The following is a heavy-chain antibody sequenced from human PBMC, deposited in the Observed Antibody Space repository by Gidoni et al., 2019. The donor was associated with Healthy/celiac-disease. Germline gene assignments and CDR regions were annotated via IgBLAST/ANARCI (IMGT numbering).Heavy chain of an antibody. D-gene: IGHD1-26*01. CDR3: ARGQPSTEWELLGD. Sequence: QVQLVQSGAEVKKPGSSVKVSCKASGGTFSSYTISWVRQAPGQGLEWMGRIIPILGIANYAQKFQGRVTITADKSTSTAYMELSSLRSEDTAVYYCARGQPSTEWELLGDWGQGTLVTVSS. J-gene: IGHJ4*02. CDR2: IIPILGIA. V-gene: IGHV1-69*02. CDR1: GGTFSSYT.